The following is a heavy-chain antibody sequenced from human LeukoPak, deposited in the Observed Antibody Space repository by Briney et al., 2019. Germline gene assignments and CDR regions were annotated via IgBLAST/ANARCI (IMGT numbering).Heavy chain of an antibody. CDR3: AKESRGGFDY. CDR2: ISWNSGSI. D-gene: IGHD3-10*01. Sequence: PGGSLRLSCAASGFTFDDYAMHWVRQAPGKGLEWVSGISWNSGSIGYADSVKGRFTISRDNAENSLYLQMNSLRAEDTALYYSAKESRGGFDYWGQGTLVTVSS. J-gene: IGHJ4*02. V-gene: IGHV3-9*01. CDR1: GFTFDDYA.